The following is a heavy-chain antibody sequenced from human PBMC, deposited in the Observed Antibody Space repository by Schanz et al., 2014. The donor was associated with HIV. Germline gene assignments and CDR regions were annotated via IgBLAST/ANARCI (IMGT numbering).Heavy chain of an antibody. D-gene: IGHD3-10*01. J-gene: IGHJ4*02. CDR2: IDGGAGRIV. V-gene: IGHV3-11*01. CDR3: ARAMLISGTGYWTGENY. CDR1: GFAFSDAY. Sequence: QMQLVESGGAVVRPGGSLRLSCAASGFAFSDAYMNWFRQAPGQRLEWLAQIDGGAGRIVHYAASVKGRFTISRDNANNSLSLQMKSLRAEDTAVYFCARAMLISGTGYWTGENYWGQGTLVIVSS.